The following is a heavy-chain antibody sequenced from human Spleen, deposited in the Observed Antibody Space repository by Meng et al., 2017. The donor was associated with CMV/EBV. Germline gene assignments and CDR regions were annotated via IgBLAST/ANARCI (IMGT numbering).Heavy chain of an antibody. D-gene: IGHD3-16*01. V-gene: IGHV3-30*02. J-gene: IGHJ3*02. Sequence: GGSLRLSCAVSGFTFSSYAMHWVRQAPGKGLEWVAFIRYDGSTQHYADSVKGRFTISRDNSKNTLYLQMNIMRVEDTAVYYCAKFSLMGGYLSGDSFDIWGQGTMVTVSS. CDR2: IRYDGSTQ. CDR1: GFTFSSYA. CDR3: AKFSLMGGYLSGDSFDI.